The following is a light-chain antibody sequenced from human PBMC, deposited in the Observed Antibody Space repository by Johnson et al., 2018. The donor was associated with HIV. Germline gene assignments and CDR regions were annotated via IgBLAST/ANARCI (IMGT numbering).Light chain of an antibody. Sequence: QSVLTQPPSVSAAPGQKVTISCSGSGSNIGNNYVSWYQQLPGSAPKLLIYENNKRPSGIPGRFSGSKSGTSATLGITGLQTGDEADYYCGTWDSRLSAQVFGAGTKVTVL. J-gene: IGLJ1*01. CDR1: GSNIGNNY. CDR3: GTWDSRLSAQV. V-gene: IGLV1-51*02. CDR2: ENN.